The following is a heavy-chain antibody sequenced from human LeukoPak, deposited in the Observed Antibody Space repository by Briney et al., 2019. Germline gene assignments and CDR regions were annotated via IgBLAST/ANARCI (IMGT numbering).Heavy chain of an antibody. Sequence: GGSLRLSCAASGFSFSSYAMSWVRQAPGKGLEWVSAISGSGTYTYYADSVKGRFTISRDNSKNTLYLQMNSLRVDDTAVYYCANQVFVLHAWGQGTLVTVSS. CDR2: ISGSGTYT. J-gene: IGHJ4*02. D-gene: IGHD3-10*02. CDR3: ANQVFVLHA. CDR1: GFSFSSYA. V-gene: IGHV3-23*01.